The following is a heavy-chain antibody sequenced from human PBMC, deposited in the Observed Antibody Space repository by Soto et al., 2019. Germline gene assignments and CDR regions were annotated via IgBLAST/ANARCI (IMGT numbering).Heavy chain of an antibody. CDR1: GFTFSSYG. CDR2: IWYDGSNK. D-gene: IGHD3-22*01. Sequence: GSLRLSCAASGFTFSSYGMHWVSQAPGKGLEWVAVIWYDGSNKYYADSVKGRFTISRDNSKNTLYLQMNSLRAEDTAVYYCARDRYYDSSGRAFDIWGQGTMVTVSS. CDR3: ARDRYYDSSGRAFDI. V-gene: IGHV3-33*01. J-gene: IGHJ3*02.